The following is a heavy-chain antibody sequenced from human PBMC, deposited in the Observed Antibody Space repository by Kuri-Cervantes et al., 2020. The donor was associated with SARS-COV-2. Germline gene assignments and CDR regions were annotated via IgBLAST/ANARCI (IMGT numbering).Heavy chain of an antibody. CDR1: GYTFTSYD. J-gene: IGHJ5*02. V-gene: IGHV1-69*13. CDR2: IIPIFGTA. D-gene: IGHD5-24*01. CDR3: ARGELSGWLQFRANWFDP. Sequence: SVKVSCKASGYTFTSYDINWVRQAPGQGLEWMGGIIPIFGTANYAQKFQGRVTITADESTSTAYMELSSLRSEDTAVYYCARGELSGWLQFRANWFDPWGQGTLVTVSS.